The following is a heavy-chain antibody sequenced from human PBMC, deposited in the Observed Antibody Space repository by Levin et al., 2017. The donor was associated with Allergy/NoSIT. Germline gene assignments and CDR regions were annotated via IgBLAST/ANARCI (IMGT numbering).Heavy chain of an antibody. CDR3: ARGYYFDNSGYPGWFDP. J-gene: IGHJ5*02. CDR1: GYAFSAYY. CDR2: INPNTGDT. Sequence: ASVKVSCKASGYAFSAYYMHWVRQAPGQGLEWMGGINPNTGDTNFAEKFQGRVTMTRDTSITTAYMGLSRLRSDDTAVYYCARGYYFDNSGYPGWFDPWGQGTLVTVSS. V-gene: IGHV1-2*02. D-gene: IGHD3-22*01.